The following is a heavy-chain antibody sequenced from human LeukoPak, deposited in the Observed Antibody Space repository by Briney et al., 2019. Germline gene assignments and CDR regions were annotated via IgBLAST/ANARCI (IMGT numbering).Heavy chain of an antibody. CDR2: ISGSGGST. J-gene: IGHJ4*02. CDR1: GFTFSSYA. V-gene: IGHV3-23*01. Sequence: GGSLRLSCAASGFTFSSYAMSWVRQAPGKGLEWVSAISGSGGSTYYADSVKGRFTISRDNSKNTLYVQMNSLRAEDTAVYYCAKDRYSSGWYQDYWGQGTLVTVSS. D-gene: IGHD6-19*01. CDR3: AKDRYSSGWYQDY.